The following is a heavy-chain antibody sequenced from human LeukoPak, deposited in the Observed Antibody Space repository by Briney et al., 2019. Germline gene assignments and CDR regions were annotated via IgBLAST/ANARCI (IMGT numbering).Heavy chain of an antibody. V-gene: IGHV3-23*01. Sequence: SGGSLRLSCAASGATLHSFAMSWVRQAPGKGLEWLAVTSGTEDSTHYADSVRGRFIISTDSSKKSLYLQMNSLRAEDTAVYYCTKDLMTGFSSGWYFGHWGLGTLVTVSS. J-gene: IGHJ4*02. CDR2: TSGTEDST. CDR1: GATLHSFA. CDR3: TKDLMTGFSSGWYFGH. D-gene: IGHD6-19*01.